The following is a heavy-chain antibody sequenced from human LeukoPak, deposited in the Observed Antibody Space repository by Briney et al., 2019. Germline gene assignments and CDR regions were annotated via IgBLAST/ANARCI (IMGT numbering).Heavy chain of an antibody. J-gene: IGHJ4*02. V-gene: IGHV3-30*18. D-gene: IGHD3-10*01. CDR3: AKDRGVITYYFDY. CDR2: ISYDGSNK. Sequence: GGSLRLSCAASGFTFSSYGMHWVRQAPGKGLEWVAVISYDGSNKYYADSVKGRFTISRDNSKNTLYLQMNSLRAEDTAVYYCAKDRGVITYYFDYWGQGTLVTVSS. CDR1: GFTFSSYG.